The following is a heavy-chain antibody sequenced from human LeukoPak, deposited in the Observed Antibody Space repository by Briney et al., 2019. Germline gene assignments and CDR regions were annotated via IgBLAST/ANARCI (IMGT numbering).Heavy chain of an antibody. D-gene: IGHD4-23*01. V-gene: IGHV1-46*01. J-gene: IGHJ3*02. CDR2: INPSGGST. CDR3: ARDGYGGNPGGI. Sequence: APVKVSCKASGYTFTSYYMHWVRQAPGQGLEWMGIINPSGGSTSYAQKFQGRVTMTRDTSTSTVYMELSSLRSEDTAVYYCARDGYGGNPGGIWGQGTMVTVSS. CDR1: GYTFTSYY.